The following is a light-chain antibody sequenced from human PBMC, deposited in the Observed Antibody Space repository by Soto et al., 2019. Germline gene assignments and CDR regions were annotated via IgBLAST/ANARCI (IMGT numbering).Light chain of an antibody. Sequence: QSVLTQPASVSGSPGQSITISCTGTSNDVGGYDYVSWYQQHSGKVPKLIIYDVSKRPSGVSSRFFGSKSGNTASLTISGLQAEDEAEYYCTSYTGATHVVFGGGTKLT. CDR2: DVS. CDR3: TSYTGATHVV. V-gene: IGLV2-14*03. J-gene: IGLJ2*01. CDR1: SNDVGGYDY.